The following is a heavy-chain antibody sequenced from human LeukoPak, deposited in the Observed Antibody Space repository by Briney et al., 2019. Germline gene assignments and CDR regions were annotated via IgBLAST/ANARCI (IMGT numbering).Heavy chain of an antibody. V-gene: IGHV4-59*01. CDR3: ARDKMGGGAEL. CDR1: GGSISSYY. CDR2: IYYSGST. J-gene: IGHJ4*02. D-gene: IGHD2-21*01. Sequence: SETLSLTCTVSGGSISSYYWSWIRQPPGKGLEWIGYIYYSGSTNYNPSLKSRVTISVDTSKNQFSLKLSSVTAADTAVYYCARDKMGGGAELWGQGTLVTVSS.